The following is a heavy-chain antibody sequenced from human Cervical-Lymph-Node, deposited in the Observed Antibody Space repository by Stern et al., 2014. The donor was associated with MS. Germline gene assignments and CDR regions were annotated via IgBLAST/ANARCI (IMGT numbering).Heavy chain of an antibody. D-gene: IGHD3-16*02. Sequence: QVKLVQSGAEVKKPGASVKVSCKASGYRFSTFYLHWLRQAPGQGLQWIGRIDPGRGATNSSQTFQGRLTMTRDRSITTAYLELSGLRSDDTAVYYCARIYCSGDECYHSFDTWGQGTLVTVSS. CDR1: GYRFSTFY. CDR2: IDPGRGAT. J-gene: IGHJ4*02. V-gene: IGHV1-2*06. CDR3: ARIYCSGDECYHSFDT.